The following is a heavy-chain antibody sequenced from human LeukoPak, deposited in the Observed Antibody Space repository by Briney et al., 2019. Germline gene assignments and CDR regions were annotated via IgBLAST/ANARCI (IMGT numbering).Heavy chain of an antibody. Sequence: GGSLRLSCAASGFTFSSYWMSWVRQAPGKGLEWVANIKQDGSEKYYVDSVKGRFTISRDNAKNSLYLQMNSLRAEDTAVYYCAGGSGSYYGNSFDYWGQGTPVTVSS. V-gene: IGHV3-7*04. J-gene: IGHJ4*02. CDR2: IKQDGSEK. CDR1: GFTFSSYW. CDR3: AGGSGSYYGNSFDY. D-gene: IGHD1-26*01.